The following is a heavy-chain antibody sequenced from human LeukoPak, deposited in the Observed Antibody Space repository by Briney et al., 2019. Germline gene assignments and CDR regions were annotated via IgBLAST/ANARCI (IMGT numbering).Heavy chain of an antibody. V-gene: IGHV1-18*01. CDR1: GYTFTSYG. D-gene: IGHD5-18*01. CDR2: ISAYNGNT. J-gene: IGHJ5*02. Sequence: GASVKVSCKASGYTFTSYGISWVRQAPGQGLEWMGWISAYNGNTNYAQKVKGRVTMTTDTSTSTAYMELRSLRSDDTAVYYCARGVDTAMWANIWFDPWGQGTLVTVSS. CDR3: ARGVDTAMWANIWFDP.